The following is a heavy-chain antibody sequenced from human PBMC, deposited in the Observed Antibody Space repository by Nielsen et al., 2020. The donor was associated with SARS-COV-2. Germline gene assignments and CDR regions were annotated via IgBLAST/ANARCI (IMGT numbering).Heavy chain of an antibody. CDR2: IHYSGTT. CDR1: GASVSSSSYY. Sequence: LRLSCTVSGASVSSSSYYWGWIRQPPGKGLEWIGTIHYSGTTYYKPSLKSRVTISVDTSKNQFSLQFSSVTAADTAVYYCAREYRSSPDYWGQGTLVTVSS. J-gene: IGHJ4*02. D-gene: IGHD6-13*01. V-gene: IGHV4-39*01. CDR3: AREYRSSPDY.